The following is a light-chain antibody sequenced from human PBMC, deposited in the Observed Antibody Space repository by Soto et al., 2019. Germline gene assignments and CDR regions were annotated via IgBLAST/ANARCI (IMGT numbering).Light chain of an antibody. CDR3: QKYSNWPRT. Sequence: EIVLTHSPATLSVSPLEIVTLSFRASQSVDINLAWYQQKPGQAPRLLIFAASTRTTVIPARFRGSGSGTEFTLTISDLQSEDFAVYYCQKYSNWPRTFGQGTKVDIK. CDR2: AAS. CDR1: QSVDIN. J-gene: IGKJ1*01. V-gene: IGKV3-15*01.